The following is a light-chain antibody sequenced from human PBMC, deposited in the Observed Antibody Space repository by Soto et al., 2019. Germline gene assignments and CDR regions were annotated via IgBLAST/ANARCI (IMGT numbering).Light chain of an antibody. CDR1: QTISSY. CDR3: QQRSSIPYT. CDR2: AAS. J-gene: IGKJ2*01. V-gene: IGKV1-39*01. Sequence: DIQMTQSPSSLSASVGDRVTITCRASQTISSYLNWYQQNPGKAPKLLIYAASSLQSGVPSRFSGSGSGPDFTLTISSLQPEDFATYYCQQRSSIPYTFGQGTKLEIK.